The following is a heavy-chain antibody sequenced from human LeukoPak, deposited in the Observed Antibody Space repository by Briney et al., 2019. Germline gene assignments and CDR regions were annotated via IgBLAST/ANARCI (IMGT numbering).Heavy chain of an antibody. CDR1: GFTFSSYS. J-gene: IGHJ4*02. CDR3: ASARRYYDILTGYYRSDY. Sequence: PGGSLRLSCAASGFTFSSYSMYWVRQAPGKGLKCVSSISSSNSYIYYADSVKGGFTICRENAKNSLYLKMNSMRAEDTAVYYCASARRYYDILTGYYRSDYWGQGTLVTVSS. V-gene: IGHV3-21*01. CDR2: ISSSNSYI. D-gene: IGHD3-9*01.